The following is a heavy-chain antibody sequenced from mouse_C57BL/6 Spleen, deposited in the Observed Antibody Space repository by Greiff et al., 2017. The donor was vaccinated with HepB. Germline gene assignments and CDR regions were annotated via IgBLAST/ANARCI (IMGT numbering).Heavy chain of an antibody. CDR2: ISDGGSYT. J-gene: IGHJ3*01. V-gene: IGHV5-4*01. D-gene: IGHD2-5*01. Sequence: EVKVVESGGGLVKPGGSLKLSCAASGFTFSSYAMSWVRQTPEKRLEWVATISDGGSYTYYPDNVKGRFTISRDNAKNNLYLQMSHLKSEDTAMYYCAREYYSNYGFAYWGQGTLVTVSA. CDR1: GFTFSSYA. CDR3: AREYYSNYGFAY.